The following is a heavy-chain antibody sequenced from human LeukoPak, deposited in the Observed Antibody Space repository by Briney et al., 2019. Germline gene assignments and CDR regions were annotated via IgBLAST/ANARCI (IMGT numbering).Heavy chain of an antibody. V-gene: IGHV3-7*01. D-gene: IGHD6-19*01. CDR2: IIEGGDVK. CDR1: GFTFSAYW. Sequence: QPGGSLRLSCAASGFTFSAYWMTWVRQAPGKGLAWVANIIEGGDVKYYVDSVKGRFTIFRDNTKNSLYLQMTSLRADDTAVYYCARVGKNGWDFDHWGQGTLVTVSS. CDR3: ARVGKNGWDFDH. J-gene: IGHJ4*02.